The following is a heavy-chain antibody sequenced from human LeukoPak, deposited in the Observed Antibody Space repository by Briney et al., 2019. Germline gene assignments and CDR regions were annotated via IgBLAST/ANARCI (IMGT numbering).Heavy chain of an antibody. D-gene: IGHD6-13*01. V-gene: IGHV4-38-2*02. Sequence: SETLSLTCTVSGDSISSNYWNWIRQPPGKGLEWIGSIYHSGSTYYNPSLKSRVTISVDTSKNQFSLKLSSVTAADTAVYYCARGGGKYSSSWPYYFDYWGQGTLVTVSS. CDR3: ARGGGKYSSSWPYYFDY. CDR1: GDSISSNY. CDR2: IYHSGST. J-gene: IGHJ4*02.